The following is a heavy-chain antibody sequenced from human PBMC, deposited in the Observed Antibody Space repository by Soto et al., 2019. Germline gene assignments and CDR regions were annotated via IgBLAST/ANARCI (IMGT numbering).Heavy chain of an antibody. CDR3: ARNWNGVDY. Sequence: EVQLVESGGGLVQPGESLRLSCEASGFAFSNYWMHWVRQAPGKRPVWISRIKTDGTITNYADYVKGRFSVPRDNAKNTLFLQMNSLTAEDTAVYYCARNWNGVDYWGQGTLVTVSS. CDR2: IKTDGTIT. CDR1: GFAFSNYW. J-gene: IGHJ4*02. V-gene: IGHV3-74*01. D-gene: IGHD1-1*01.